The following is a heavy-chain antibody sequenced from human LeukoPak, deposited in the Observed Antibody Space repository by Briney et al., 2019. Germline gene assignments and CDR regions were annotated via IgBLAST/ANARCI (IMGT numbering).Heavy chain of an antibody. CDR1: GFTFSSYW. V-gene: IGHV3-74*01. CDR3: VRESPSCSCCFQY. Sequence: GGSLRLSCAASGFTFSSYWMHWVRHAPGKGLVWVSRINSDESSTNYADSVKGRFTISRDNAKNTLYLQMNSLRAEDTAVYYCVRESPSCSCCFQYWGQGTLVTVSS. CDR2: INSDESST. D-gene: IGHD2-2*01. J-gene: IGHJ1*01.